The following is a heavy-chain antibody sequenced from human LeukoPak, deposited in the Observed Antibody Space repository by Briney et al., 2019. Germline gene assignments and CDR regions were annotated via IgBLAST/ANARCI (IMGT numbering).Heavy chain of an antibody. CDR1: GFTFSSYA. D-gene: IGHD3-22*01. CDR3: AGTDSSGYYPY. J-gene: IGHJ4*02. V-gene: IGHV3-23*01. Sequence: PGGSLRLSCAASGFTFSSYAMSWVRQAPGKGLEWVSAISGSGGSTYYADSVKGRLTISRDNSKNTLYLQMNSLRAEDTAVYYCAGTDSSGYYPYWGQGTLVTVSS. CDR2: ISGSGGST.